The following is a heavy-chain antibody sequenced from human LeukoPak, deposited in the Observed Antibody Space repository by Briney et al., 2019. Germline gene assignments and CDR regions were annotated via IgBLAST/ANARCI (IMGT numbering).Heavy chain of an antibody. CDR1: GFTFSSYW. CDR3: ARTLIAAAGPPFDY. V-gene: IGHV3-7*01. J-gene: IGHJ4*02. D-gene: IGHD6-13*01. CDR2: IKQDGSEK. Sequence: PGGSLRLSCAASGFTFSSYWMSWVRQAPGKGLEWVANIKQDGSEKYYVDSVKGRFTISRDNAKNSLFLQMNSLRNEDTAVYYCARTLIAAAGPPFDYWGQGTLVTVSS.